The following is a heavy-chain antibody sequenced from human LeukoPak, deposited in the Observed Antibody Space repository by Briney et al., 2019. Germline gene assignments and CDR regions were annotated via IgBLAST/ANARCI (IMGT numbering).Heavy chain of an antibody. V-gene: IGHV3-74*01. CDR2: ISGEGNLV. CDR1: GFTFSRDW. D-gene: IGHD2-21*01. CDR3: TRDGPQTIPLDY. Sequence: QPRGSLRLACGASGFTFSRDWMHWVRQAPGKGLEWVSLISGEGNLVVYADSVKGRFTVSRDNAKNTLYLQMNSLRAEDTAVYYCTRDGPQTIPLDYWGQGTLVTVSS. J-gene: IGHJ4*02.